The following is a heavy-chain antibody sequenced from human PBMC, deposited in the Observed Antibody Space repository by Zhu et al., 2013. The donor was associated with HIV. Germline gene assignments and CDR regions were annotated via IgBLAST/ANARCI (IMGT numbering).Heavy chain of an antibody. Sequence: EVQLVESGGGLVKPGGSLRLSCAASGFTFSSYSMNWVRQAPGKGLEWVSSISSSSSYIYYADSVKGRFTISRDNAKNSLYLQMNSLRAEDTAVYYCASTGYSSGWYGGYYFDYWGQGTLVTVSS. CDR3: ASTGYSSGWYGGYYFDY. CDR2: ISSSSSYI. J-gene: IGHJ4*02. CDR1: GFTFSSYS. D-gene: IGHD6-19*01. V-gene: IGHV3-21*01.